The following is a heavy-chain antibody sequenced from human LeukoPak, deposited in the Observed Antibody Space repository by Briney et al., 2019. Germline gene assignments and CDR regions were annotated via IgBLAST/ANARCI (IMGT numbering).Heavy chain of an antibody. J-gene: IGHJ3*02. Sequence: KPGGSLRLSCAASGFTFSDYYMSWIRQAPGKGLEWVSYISSSGSTIYYADSVKGRFTISRDNSKNTLYLQMNSLRAEDTAVYYCAKDQGGSSWFSAFDIWGQGTMVTVSS. CDR2: ISSSGSTI. CDR1: GFTFSDYY. D-gene: IGHD6-13*01. CDR3: AKDQGGSSWFSAFDI. V-gene: IGHV3-11*01.